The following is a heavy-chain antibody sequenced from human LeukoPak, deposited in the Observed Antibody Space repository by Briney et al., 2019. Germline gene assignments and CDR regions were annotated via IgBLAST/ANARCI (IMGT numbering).Heavy chain of an antibody. D-gene: IGHD3-10*01. CDR2: ISSSSGFI. CDR1: GFTFSTYS. Sequence: GGSLRLSCAASGFTFSTYSMHWVRQAPGKGLEWVSSISSSSGFIYYADSVKGRSTISRDNAKNSLYLQMSSLRAEDTAVYYCARDISYGSAWWGQGTLVTVSS. V-gene: IGHV3-21*01. J-gene: IGHJ4*02. CDR3: ARDISYGSAW.